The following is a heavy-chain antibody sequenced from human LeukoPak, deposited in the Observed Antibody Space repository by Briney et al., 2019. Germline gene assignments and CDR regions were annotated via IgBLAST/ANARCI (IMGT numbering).Heavy chain of an antibody. V-gene: IGHV4-34*01. CDR2: INHSGST. CDR1: GGSFSGYY. D-gene: IGHD5-18*01. Sequence: KPSETLSLTCAVYGGSFSGYYGSWIRQPPGKGLEWIGEINHSGSTNYNPSLKSRVTISVDTSKNQFSLKLSSVTAADTAVYYCAGLDTAMVTNDGYWGQGTLVTVSS. J-gene: IGHJ4*02. CDR3: AGLDTAMVTNDGY.